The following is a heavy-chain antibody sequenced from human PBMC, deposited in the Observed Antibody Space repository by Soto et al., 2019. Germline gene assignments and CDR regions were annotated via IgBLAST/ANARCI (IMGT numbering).Heavy chain of an antibody. J-gene: IGHJ4*02. V-gene: IGHV1-69*13. D-gene: IGHD6-6*01. CDR1: GGTFSSYA. CDR3: AAGVAARLLSLDY. CDR2: IIPIFGTA. Sequence: ASVKVSCKASGGTFSSYAISWVRQAPVQGLEWKGGIIPIFGTANYAQKFQGRVTITADESTSTDYMELSSLRSEDTAVYYCAAGVAARLLSLDYWGQGTLVTVSS.